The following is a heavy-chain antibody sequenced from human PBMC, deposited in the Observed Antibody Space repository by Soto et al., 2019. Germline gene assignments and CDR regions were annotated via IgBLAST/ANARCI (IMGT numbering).Heavy chain of an antibody. D-gene: IGHD3-10*01. CDR1: GFTFSSYW. CDR2: INSDGSST. J-gene: IGHJ4*02. CDR3: ARAEGSYYYFDY. V-gene: IGHV3-74*01. Sequence: GGSLRLSCAASGFTFSSYWMHWVRQAPGKGLVWVSRINSDGSSTSYADSVKGRFTISRDNAKNTLYLQMNSLRAEDTAVYYCARAEGSYYYFDYWGQGTLVTVSS.